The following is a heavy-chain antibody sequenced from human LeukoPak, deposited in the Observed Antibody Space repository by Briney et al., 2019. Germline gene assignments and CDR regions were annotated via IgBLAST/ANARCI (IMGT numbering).Heavy chain of an antibody. CDR3: ARTPQGGYSTWYFDL. CDR2: IYPADSDT. J-gene: IGHJ2*01. CDR1: GYTFTNYW. Sequence: GESLKISCKASGYTFTNYWIGWVRHMPGKGLEWLGIIYPADSDTRYSPSFQGHVTISADKSISTAYLQWSSLKASDTAMYYCARTPQGGYSTWYFDLWGRGTLVTVSS. D-gene: IGHD4-11*01. V-gene: IGHV5-51*01.